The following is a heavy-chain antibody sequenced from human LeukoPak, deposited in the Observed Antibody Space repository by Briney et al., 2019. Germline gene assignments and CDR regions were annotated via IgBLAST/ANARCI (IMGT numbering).Heavy chain of an antibody. D-gene: IGHD3-3*01. J-gene: IGHJ6*02. CDR1: GGSFSGYY. CDR3: ARDYDFYTPYYYYGMDV. Sequence: PSETLSLTCDVYGGSFSGYYWSWIRQPPGKGLEWIGEINHSGSRNYNPSLKSRVTISVDTSKNRFSLKLSSVTAADTAVYYCARDYDFYTPYYYYGMDVWGQGTTVTVSS. CDR2: INHSGSR. V-gene: IGHV4-34*01.